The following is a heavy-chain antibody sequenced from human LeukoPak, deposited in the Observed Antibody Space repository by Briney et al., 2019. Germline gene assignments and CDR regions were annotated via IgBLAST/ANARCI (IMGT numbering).Heavy chain of an antibody. V-gene: IGHV4-34*01. CDR3: ARVNYDCVWGSYRSNWFDP. CDR2: INHSGST. D-gene: IGHD3-16*02. Sequence: SETLSLTCAVYGGSFSGYYWSWIRQPPGKGLEWIGEINHSGSTNYNPSLKSRVTISVDTSKNQFSLKLSSVTAADTAVYYCARVNYDCVWGSYRSNWFDPWGQGTLVTVSS. CDR1: GGSFSGYY. J-gene: IGHJ5*02.